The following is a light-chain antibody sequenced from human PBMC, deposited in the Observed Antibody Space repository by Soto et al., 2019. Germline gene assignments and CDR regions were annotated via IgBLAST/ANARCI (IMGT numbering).Light chain of an antibody. CDR3: SSYTSSSTLG. CDR2: EDN. V-gene: IGLV6-57*04. CDR1: SGSIASNY. J-gene: IGLJ2*01. Sequence: NFMLTQPHSVSESPGKTVTISCTRSSGSIASNYVQWYQQRPGSAPTTVIYEDNQRPSGVPDRFSGSIDSSSNSASLTISGLKTEDEADYYCSSYTSSSTLGFGGGTKVTVL.